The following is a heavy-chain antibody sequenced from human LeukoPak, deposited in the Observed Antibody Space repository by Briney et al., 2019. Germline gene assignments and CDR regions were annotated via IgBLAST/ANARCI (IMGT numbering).Heavy chain of an antibody. Sequence: SVKVSCKASGGTFSSYAISWVRQAPGQGLEWMGGIIPIFGTANYAQKFQGRVTITADESTSTAYMELSGLRSEDTAVYYCARVNRDCSSTSCYNYFDYWGQGTLVTVSS. CDR3: ARVNRDCSSTSCYNYFDY. CDR1: GGTFSSYA. D-gene: IGHD2-2*02. V-gene: IGHV1-69*01. CDR2: IIPIFGTA. J-gene: IGHJ4*02.